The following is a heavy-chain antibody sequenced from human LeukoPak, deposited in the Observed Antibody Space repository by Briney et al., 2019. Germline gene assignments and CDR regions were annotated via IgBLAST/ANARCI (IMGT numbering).Heavy chain of an antibody. V-gene: IGHV4-61*02. Sequence: NASETLSLTCTVSNGSISSDTYFWSWIRQPAGNGLEWIGRMSSSEISTYSPSLKSRVTISIDTSRNQFSMNLNSVTAADTAVYYCAKGAGPPWFDPWGQGTLVTVSS. CDR3: AKGAGPPWFDP. J-gene: IGHJ5*02. D-gene: IGHD6-19*01. CDR2: MSSSEIS. CDR1: NGSISSDTYF.